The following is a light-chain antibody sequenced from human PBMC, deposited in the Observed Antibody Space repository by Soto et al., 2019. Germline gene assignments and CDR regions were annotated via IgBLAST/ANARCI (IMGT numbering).Light chain of an antibody. CDR3: SSYTTTTAPVV. V-gene: IGLV2-14*01. Sequence: QSLLTQPASVSGSPGQSITISCTGTSSDIGTYDYVSWYQHHPGKAPKLMIYEVTNRPSGVSDRFSGSKSCKTASLTISGLHAEDEADYYCSSYTTTTAPVVFGVGTKLTGL. CDR2: EVT. J-gene: IGLJ2*01. CDR1: SSDIGTYDY.